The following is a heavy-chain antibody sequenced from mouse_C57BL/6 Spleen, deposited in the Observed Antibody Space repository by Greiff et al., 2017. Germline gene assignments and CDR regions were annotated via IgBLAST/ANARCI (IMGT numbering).Heavy chain of an antibody. CDR2: IDPSDSNT. V-gene: IGHV1-50*01. Sequence: QVQLQQPGAELVKPGASVKLSCKASGYTFTSYWMQWVKQRPGQGLEWIGEIDPSDSNTNYNQKFKGKATLTVDTSSGTAYMQLSSLTSEDSAVYYCVYYYGSSSFAYWGQGTLVTVSA. CDR3: VYYYGSSSFAY. D-gene: IGHD1-1*01. J-gene: IGHJ3*01. CDR1: GYTFTSYW.